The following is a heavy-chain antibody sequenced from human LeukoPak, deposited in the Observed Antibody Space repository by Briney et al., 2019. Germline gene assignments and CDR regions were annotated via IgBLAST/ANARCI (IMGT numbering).Heavy chain of an antibody. J-gene: IGHJ4*02. CDR3: ATSAGTSGTELDY. D-gene: IGHD3-3*01. Sequence: GASVKVSCKASVVGSTEAYMHGGRQAPGQGLEWMGWIIRNIAVTNYAQKFQGRVTMTRDTSVSTAYMELMKLTSDDTAVYYCATSAGTSGTELDYWGQGTLVTVSS. V-gene: IGHV1-2*02. CDR2: IIRNIAVT. CDR1: VVGSTEAY.